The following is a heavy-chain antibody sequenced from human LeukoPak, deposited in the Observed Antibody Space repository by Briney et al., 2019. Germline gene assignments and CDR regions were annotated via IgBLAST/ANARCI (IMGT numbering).Heavy chain of an antibody. D-gene: IGHD3-10*01. V-gene: IGHV3-7*01. CDR1: GFTFSNHW. CDR2: IKVDGSER. CDR3: ARERTTFGSRGFVFDS. Sequence: GGSLRLSCVASGFTFSNHWMSWVRQAPAKGLEWVANIKVDGSERYYGVSAKGRFTISRDNSKNALFVQMNNLQAEDTAVYYCARERTTFGSRGFVFDSWGQGTMVAVSS. J-gene: IGHJ3*02.